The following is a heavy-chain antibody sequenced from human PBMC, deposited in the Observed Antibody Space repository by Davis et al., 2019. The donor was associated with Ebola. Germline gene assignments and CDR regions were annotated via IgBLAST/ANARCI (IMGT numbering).Heavy chain of an antibody. CDR2: IYWDDNK. J-gene: IGHJ4*02. D-gene: IGHD5/OR15-5a*01. V-gene: IGHV2-5*02. Sequence: SGPTLVKPTQTLTLACTFSGFSLSSRGVSVSWIRQPPGKALEWLALIYWDDNKHYRPSLKSRLTITKDTSKNQVVLTVADIDPIDTATYYCAHSKEALVYDYWGQGTLVSVSS. CDR1: GFSLSSRGVS. CDR3: AHSKEALVYDY.